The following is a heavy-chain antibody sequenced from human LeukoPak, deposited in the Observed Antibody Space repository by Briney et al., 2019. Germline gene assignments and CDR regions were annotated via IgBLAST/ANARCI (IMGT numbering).Heavy chain of an antibody. CDR3: ARDPRSRRDYDSSGYYGGCGH. D-gene: IGHD3-22*01. V-gene: IGHV1-18*01. CDR1: GYTFTSYG. CDR2: ISAYNGNT. Sequence: ASVKVSCKASGYTFTSYGISWVRQAPGQGLEWMGWISAYNGNTNYAQKFQGRVTMTTDTSTSTAYMELRSLRSDDTAVYYCARDPRSRRDYDSSGYYGGCGHWGQGTLVTVSS. J-gene: IGHJ4*02.